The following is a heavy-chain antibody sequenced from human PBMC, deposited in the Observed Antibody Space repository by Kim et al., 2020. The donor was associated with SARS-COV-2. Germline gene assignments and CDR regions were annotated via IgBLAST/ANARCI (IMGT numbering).Heavy chain of an antibody. CDR3: ARDPPGPDYSFDL. D-gene: IGHD5-12*01. Sequence: SETLSLTCIVSGGSISNHYWSWIRQPPGKGPEWIGYIDYSGSTNSNPSLKSRVTISVDTSKNQFSLKLSSVTAADTAVYYCARDPPGPDYSFDLWGQGTMVTVSS. V-gene: IGHV4-59*11. CDR2: IDYSGST. CDR1: GGSISNHY. J-gene: IGHJ3*01.